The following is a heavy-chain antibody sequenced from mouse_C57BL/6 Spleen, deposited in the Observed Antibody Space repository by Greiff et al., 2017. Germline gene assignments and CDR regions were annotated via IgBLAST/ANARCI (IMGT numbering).Heavy chain of an antibody. CDR1: GYTFTSYG. D-gene: IGHD1-1*01. J-gene: IGHJ4*01. Sequence: QVQLQQSGAELARPGASVKLSCKASGYTFTSYGISWVKQRTGQGLECIGEIYPRSGNTYYNEKFKGEAPLTADKSSRTAYMELRSLTSEDTAVYFGARAPLFTTVVASRMDYWGQGTSVTVSS. CDR2: IYPRSGNT. V-gene: IGHV1-81*01. CDR3: ARAPLFTTVVASRMDY.